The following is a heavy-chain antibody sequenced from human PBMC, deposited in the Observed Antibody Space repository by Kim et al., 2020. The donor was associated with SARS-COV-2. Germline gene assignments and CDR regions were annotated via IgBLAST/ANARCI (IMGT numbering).Heavy chain of an antibody. Sequence: GGSLRLSCVASGFTFSNYWMHWVRQAPGKGLVWVSRINRGGSTTNYADSVKGRFTITRDNARNTLYLQMNSLRAEDTAVYHCVRGRTCWDWGVGTLVTISS. J-gene: IGHJ1*01. CDR3: VRGRTCWD. CDR1: GFTFSNYW. V-gene: IGHV3-74*01. D-gene: IGHD6-13*01. CDR2: INRGGSTT.